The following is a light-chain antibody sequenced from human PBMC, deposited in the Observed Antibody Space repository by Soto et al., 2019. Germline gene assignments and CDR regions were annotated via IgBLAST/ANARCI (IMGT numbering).Light chain of an antibody. CDR3: QKYDSAPWT. V-gene: IGKV1-27*01. CDR1: QGITNY. Sequence: DIQMTQSPSSLSASVGDRVTIACRASQGITNYLAWYQQKPGTVPKLLIYAASTLQSGVPSRFSGNGSGTDFTLTISSLQPEDFAIYYCQKYDSAPWTFGQGTKVDI. CDR2: AAS. J-gene: IGKJ1*01.